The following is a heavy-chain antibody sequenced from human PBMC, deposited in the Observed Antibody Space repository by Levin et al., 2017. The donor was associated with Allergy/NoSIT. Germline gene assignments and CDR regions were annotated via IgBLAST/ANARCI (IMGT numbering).Heavy chain of an antibody. D-gene: IGHD2-2*01. CDR3: ARSVVVPAAIDRLRLGGWFDP. V-gene: IGHV4-31*03. Sequence: LSLTCTVSGGSISSGGYYWSWIRQHPGKGLEWIGYIYYSGSTYYNPSLKSRVTISVDTSKNQFSLKLSSVTAADTAVYYCARSVVVPAAIDRLRLGGWFDPWGQGTLVTVSS. CDR1: GGSISSGGYY. CDR2: IYYSGST. J-gene: IGHJ5*02.